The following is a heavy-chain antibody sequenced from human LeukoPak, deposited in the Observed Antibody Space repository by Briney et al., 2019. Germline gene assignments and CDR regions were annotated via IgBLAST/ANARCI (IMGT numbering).Heavy chain of an antibody. V-gene: IGHV3-30*04. CDR1: GFTFSSYA. D-gene: IGHD3-22*01. CDR3: ARDLGRGYYDSSGYRDY. CDR2: ISYDGSNK. J-gene: IGHJ4*02. Sequence: GGSLRLSCAASGFTFSSYAMHWVRQAPGKGLEWVAVISYDGSNKYYADSVKGRFTISRDNAKNTLYLQMNSLRAEDTAVYYCARDLGRGYYDSSGYRDYWGQGTLVTVSS.